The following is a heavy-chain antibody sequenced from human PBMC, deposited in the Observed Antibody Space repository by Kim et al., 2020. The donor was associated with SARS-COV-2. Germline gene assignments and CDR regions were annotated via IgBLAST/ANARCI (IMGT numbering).Heavy chain of an antibody. D-gene: IGHD3-10*01. Sequence: RFTISRDNAKNSLYLQMNSLRDEDTAVYYCARGTIDYGSGSYRMYNWFDPWGQGTLVTVSS. J-gene: IGHJ5*02. CDR3: ARGTIDYGSGSYRMYNWFDP. V-gene: IGHV3-48*02.